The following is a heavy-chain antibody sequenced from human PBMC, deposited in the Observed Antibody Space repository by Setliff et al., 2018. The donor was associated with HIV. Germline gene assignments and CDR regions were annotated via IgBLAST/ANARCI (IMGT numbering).Heavy chain of an antibody. Sequence: GGSLRLSCAASGFTFSGSPIHWVRQASGKGLEWLGRIKTRADNYATAYAASVKGRLTISRDDSMNTAYLQMNSLKIEDTAVYYCTRPQYFYDIGGSDYWGQGTLVTVSS. CDR3: TRPQYFYDIGGSDY. CDR2: IKTRADNYAT. V-gene: IGHV3-73*01. D-gene: IGHD3-22*01. CDR1: GFTFSGSP. J-gene: IGHJ4*02.